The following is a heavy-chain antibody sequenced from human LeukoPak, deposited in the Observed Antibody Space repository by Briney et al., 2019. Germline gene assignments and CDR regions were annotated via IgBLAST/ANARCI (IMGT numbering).Heavy chain of an antibody. CDR1: GYSFTSYW. J-gene: IGHJ6*02. Sequence: PGESLKISCKGSGYSFTSYWIGWVRQMPGKGLEWMGIIYPGDSDTRYSPSFQGQVTISADKSISTAYLQWSSLKASDTAMYYCATAGGPTARRIAAAGMGPYYYYGMDVWGQGTTVTVSS. CDR3: ATAGGPTARRIAAAGMGPYYYYGMDV. CDR2: IYPGDSDT. D-gene: IGHD6-13*01. V-gene: IGHV5-51*01.